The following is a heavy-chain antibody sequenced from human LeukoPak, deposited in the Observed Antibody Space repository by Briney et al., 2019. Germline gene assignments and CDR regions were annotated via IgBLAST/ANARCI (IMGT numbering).Heavy chain of an antibody. CDR3: ARDAPGLGIDY. CDR2: ISQDGSAI. Sequence: GGSLRLSCAASGFTLSSYWMSWVRQVPGNGLERVAKISQDGSAIYYVESVKGRFTISRDNAKNSLYLQMNSLRAEDTAVYYCARDAPGLGIDYWGQGTLVTVSS. V-gene: IGHV3-7*01. J-gene: IGHJ4*02. D-gene: IGHD7-27*01. CDR1: GFTLSSYW.